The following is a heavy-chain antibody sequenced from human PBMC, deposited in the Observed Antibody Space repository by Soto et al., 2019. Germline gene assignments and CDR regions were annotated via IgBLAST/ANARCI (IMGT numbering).Heavy chain of an antibody. CDR1: GGTFSSYT. CDR2: IIPILGIA. V-gene: IGHV1-69*04. D-gene: IGHD3-10*01. Sequence: SVKVSCKASGGTFSSYTISWVRQAPGQGLEWMGRIIPILGIANYAQKFQGRVTITADKSTSTAYMELSSLRSEDTAVYYCAREKRITMVRGVYNWFDPWGQGTLVTVSS. CDR3: AREKRITMVRGVYNWFDP. J-gene: IGHJ5*02.